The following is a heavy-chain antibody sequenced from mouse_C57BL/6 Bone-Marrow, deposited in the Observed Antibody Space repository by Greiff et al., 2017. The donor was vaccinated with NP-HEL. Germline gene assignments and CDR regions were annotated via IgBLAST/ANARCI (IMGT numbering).Heavy chain of an antibody. CDR3: ARGRDDDWFAY. D-gene: IGHD2-14*01. CDR2: ISYDGSN. CDR1: GYSITSGYY. V-gene: IGHV3-6*01. Sequence: DVQLVESGPGLVKPSQSLSLTCSVTGYSITSGYYWNWIRQFPGNKLEWMGYISYDGSNNYNPSLKNRISITRDTSKNQFFLKLNSVTTEDTATYYCARGRDDDWFAYWGQGTLVTVSA. J-gene: IGHJ3*01.